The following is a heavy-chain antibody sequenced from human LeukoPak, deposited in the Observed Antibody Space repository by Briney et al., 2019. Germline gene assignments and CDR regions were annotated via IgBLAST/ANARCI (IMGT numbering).Heavy chain of an antibody. CDR2: IYPGDSDT. Sequence: GESLKISCKGSGYIFTSYWIGWVRQMPGKGLVWRGIIYPGDSDTRYSPSFQGQVTISADKSISTAYLQWSSLKASDTARYYRARHGDYAFWYNWFDPWGQGTLVTVPS. D-gene: IGHD4-17*01. CDR1: GYIFTSYW. V-gene: IGHV5-51*01. J-gene: IGHJ5*02. CDR3: ARHGDYAFWYNWFDP.